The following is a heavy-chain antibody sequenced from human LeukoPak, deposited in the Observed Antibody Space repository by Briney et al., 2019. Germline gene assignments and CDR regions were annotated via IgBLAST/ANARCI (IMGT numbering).Heavy chain of an antibody. V-gene: IGHV4-39*01. Sequence: PSETLSLTCTVSGGSISSSSYYWGWIRQPPGKGLEWIGSIYYSGSTYYNPSLKSRVTISVDTSKNQFSLKLSSVTAADTAVYYCARHLNRYFDCLDYWGQGTLVTVSS. J-gene: IGHJ4*02. CDR2: IYYSGST. CDR3: ARHLNRYFDCLDY. D-gene: IGHD3-9*01. CDR1: GGSISSSSYY.